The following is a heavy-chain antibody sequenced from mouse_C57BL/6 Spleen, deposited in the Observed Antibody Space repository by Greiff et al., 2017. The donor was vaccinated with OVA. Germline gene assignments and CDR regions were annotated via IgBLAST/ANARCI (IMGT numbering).Heavy chain of an antibody. Sequence: EVQLQQSGAELVRPGASVKLSCTASGFNIKDDYMHWVKQRPEQGLEWIGWIDPENGDTEYASKFQGKATITADTSSNTAYLQLSSLTSEDTAVYDCTTPSYDYDRVFDDWGQGTTLTVSS. CDR2: IDPENGDT. CDR3: TTPSYDYDRVFDD. J-gene: IGHJ2*01. D-gene: IGHD2-4*01. V-gene: IGHV14-4*01. CDR1: GFNIKDDY.